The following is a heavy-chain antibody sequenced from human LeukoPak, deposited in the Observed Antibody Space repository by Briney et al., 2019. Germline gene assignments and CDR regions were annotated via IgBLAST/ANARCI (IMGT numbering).Heavy chain of an antibody. D-gene: IGHD6-19*01. Sequence: SETLSLTCNVSGGSINSYYWSWIQQPPGKGLESIGYIYYNGITNYNPSLKSRVTMSVDTSKNQFSLMLSSVTAADTAVYYCAREGSSGWTFDYWGQGTLVTVSS. V-gene: IGHV4-59*01. CDR1: GGSINSYY. CDR2: IYYNGIT. J-gene: IGHJ4*02. CDR3: AREGSSGWTFDY.